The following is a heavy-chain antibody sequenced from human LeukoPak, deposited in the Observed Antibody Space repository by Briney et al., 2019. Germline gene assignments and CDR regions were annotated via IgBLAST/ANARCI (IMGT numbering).Heavy chain of an antibody. D-gene: IGHD6-13*01. Sequence: GGSLRLSCAASGFTFDDYAMHWVRQAPGKGLEWVSGISWNSGSIGYADSVEGRFTISRDNAKNSLYLQMNSLRAEDTALYYCAKDIGPYSSSSNFDYWAREPWSPSPQ. V-gene: IGHV3-9*01. CDR3: AKDIGPYSSSSNFDY. J-gene: IGHJ4*02. CDR1: GFTFDDYA. CDR2: ISWNSGSI.